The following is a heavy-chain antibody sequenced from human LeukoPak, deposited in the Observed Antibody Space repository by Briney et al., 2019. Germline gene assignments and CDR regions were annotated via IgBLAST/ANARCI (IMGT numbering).Heavy chain of an antibody. CDR2: IYPGDSDT. Sequence: GESLKVSCKGSGYSFTSYWIGWVRQMPGKGLEWMGIIYPGDSDTRYSPSFQGQITISADKSISSAYLQWSSLKASDTAMYYCARLYYYDKSGYAGGAYFDYWGRGTLVTVSS. CDR1: GYSFTSYW. V-gene: IGHV5-51*01. J-gene: IGHJ4*02. CDR3: ARLYYYDKSGYAGGAYFDY. D-gene: IGHD3-22*01.